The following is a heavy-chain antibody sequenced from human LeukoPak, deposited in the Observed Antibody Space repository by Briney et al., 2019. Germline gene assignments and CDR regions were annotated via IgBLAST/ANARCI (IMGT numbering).Heavy chain of an antibody. V-gene: IGHV3-30*18. J-gene: IGHJ6*02. CDR3: AKDKDFWSGYSRGLPYYYGMDV. Sequence: PGGSLRLSCAASGFTFSGYGMHWVRRAPGKGLEWVAVISYDGRTKYYADSVKGRFTISRDNSKNTLYLQMNFLRAEDTAVYYCAKDKDFWSGYSRGLPYYYGMDVWGQGTTVTVSS. CDR2: ISYDGRTK. CDR1: GFTFSGYG. D-gene: IGHD3-3*01.